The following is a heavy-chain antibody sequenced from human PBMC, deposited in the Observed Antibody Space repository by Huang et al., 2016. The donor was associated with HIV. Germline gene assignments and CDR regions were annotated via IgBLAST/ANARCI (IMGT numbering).Heavy chain of an antibody. V-gene: IGHV4-34*01. CDR1: GGAFSGHY. CDR2: IDHLGTT. D-gene: IGHD3-9*01. J-gene: IGHJ4*02. CDR3: ARPRMTEGNSDSTWSFFDS. Sequence: QVRLHQWGTGVLKPSETLSLKCAVYGGAFSGHYWTWLRQSPGKGLEWIGEIDHLGTTASNPSLKSRLTLSVDTSKSQFYLNLTSVTATDTATYYCARPRMTEGNSDSTWSFFDSWGQGTLVIVSS.